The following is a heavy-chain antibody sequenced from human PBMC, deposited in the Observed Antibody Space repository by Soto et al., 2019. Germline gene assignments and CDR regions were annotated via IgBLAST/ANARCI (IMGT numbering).Heavy chain of an antibody. CDR2: IIPILGIA. CDR3: ARDAYNDPYYYYMDV. J-gene: IGHJ6*03. Sequence: GASVKVSCQASGGTFSSYTISWVRQAPGQGLEWMGRIIPILGIANYAQKFQGRVTITADKSTSTAYMELSSLRSEDTAVYYCARDAYNDPYYYYMDVWGKGTMVTVSS. CDR1: GGTFSSYT. V-gene: IGHV1-69*04. D-gene: IGHD1-1*01.